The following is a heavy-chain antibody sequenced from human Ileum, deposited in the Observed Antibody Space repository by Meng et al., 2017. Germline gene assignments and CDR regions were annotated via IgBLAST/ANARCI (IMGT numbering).Heavy chain of an antibody. CDR2: ITWISRNI. J-gene: IGHJ4*02. Sequence: SLKISCAASGFTFDDYAMHWVRPAPGKGLEWVSGITWISRNIVYVDSVGGRITISTDNANNSLYLQKNRLKPEDTDLYYGAKDSAAMLKLPFDYWGQGTLVTVSS. V-gene: IGHV3-9*01. D-gene: IGHD2-2*01. CDR3: AKDSAAMLKLPFDY. CDR1: GFTFDDYA.